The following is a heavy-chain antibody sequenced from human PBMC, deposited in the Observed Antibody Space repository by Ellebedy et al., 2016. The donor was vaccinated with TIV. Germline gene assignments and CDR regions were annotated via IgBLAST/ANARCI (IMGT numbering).Heavy chain of an antibody. CDR3: ARGHMVRGELDDAFDI. J-gene: IGHJ3*02. CDR2: IGTAGDT. V-gene: IGHV3-13*01. Sequence: GGSLRLSXAASGFTFSSYDMHWVRQATGKGLEWVSAIGTAGDTYYPGSVKGRFTISRENAKNSLYLQMNSLRAGDTAVYYCARGHMVRGELDDAFDIWGQGTMVTVSS. D-gene: IGHD3-10*01. CDR1: GFTFSSYD.